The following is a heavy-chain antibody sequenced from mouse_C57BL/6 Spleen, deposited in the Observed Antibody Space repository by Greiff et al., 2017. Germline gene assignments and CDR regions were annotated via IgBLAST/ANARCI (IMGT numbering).Heavy chain of an antibody. D-gene: IGHD4-1*01. V-gene: IGHV5-17*01. CDR2: ISSGSSTI. Sequence: EVQLQESGGGLVKPGGSLKLSCAASGFTFSDYGMHWVRQAPEKGLEWVAYISSGSSTIYYADTVKGRFTISRDNAKNTLFLQMTSLRSEDTAMYYCASAGTSYWYFDVWGTGTTVTVSS. J-gene: IGHJ1*03. CDR1: GFTFSDYG. CDR3: ASAGTSYWYFDV.